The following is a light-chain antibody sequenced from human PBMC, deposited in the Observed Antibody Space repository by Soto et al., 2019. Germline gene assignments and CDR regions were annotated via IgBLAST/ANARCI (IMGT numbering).Light chain of an antibody. CDR2: GAS. J-gene: IGKJ1*01. CDR1: QSVTSNY. CDR3: QHYITSLTT. V-gene: IGKV3-20*01. Sequence: IVMTQSPATLSVSPGERATLSCWASQSVTSNYLAWYQQKPGQAPRLLIYGASRRATGVPDRFIGSGSGTDFTLTISRLEPEDFAVYYCQHYITSLTTFGQGTKVDIK.